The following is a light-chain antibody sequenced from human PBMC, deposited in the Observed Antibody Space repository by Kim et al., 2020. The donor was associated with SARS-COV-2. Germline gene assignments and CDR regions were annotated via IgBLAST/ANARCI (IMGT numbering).Light chain of an antibody. CDR1: HIGSKS. J-gene: IGLJ3*02. Sequence: PGKTARITCGGNHIGSKSVHWYQQKPGQAPVLVIYYDSDRPSGIPERFSGSNSGNTATLTSSRVEAGDEADYYCQVWDSSSDHPVFGGGTQLTVL. V-gene: IGLV3-21*04. CDR3: QVWDSSSDHPV. CDR2: YDS.